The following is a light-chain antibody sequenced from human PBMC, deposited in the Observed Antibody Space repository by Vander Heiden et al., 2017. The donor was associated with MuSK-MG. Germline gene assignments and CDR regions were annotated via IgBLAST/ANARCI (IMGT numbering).Light chain of an antibody. V-gene: IGKV1-39*01. CDR2: AVS. CDR3: QQSYSKRS. J-gene: IGKJ4*01. CDR1: QSIRSY. Sequence: DIQMTQSPSSLSASVGDRVVITCRASQSIRSYLSWYQQKPGTAPKPLIYAVSKWQSGVPSRFNGSGSGTDFTLTSNRLQPEDFATYYWQQSYSKRSFGGGTRVEI.